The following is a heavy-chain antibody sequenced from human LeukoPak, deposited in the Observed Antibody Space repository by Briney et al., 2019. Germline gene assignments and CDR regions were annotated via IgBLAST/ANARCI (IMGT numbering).Heavy chain of an antibody. J-gene: IGHJ5*02. CDR3: AKDPNYDILTTGPCWFDP. Sequence: GGSLRLSCAASGFTFRSYSMNWVRQAPGKGLEWVAFIRYDGSNKYYADSVKGRFTISRDNSKNTLYLQMNSLRAEDTAVYYCAKDPNYDILTTGPCWFDPWAREPWSPSPQ. V-gene: IGHV3-30*02. CDR1: GFTFRSYS. D-gene: IGHD3-9*01. CDR2: IRYDGSNK.